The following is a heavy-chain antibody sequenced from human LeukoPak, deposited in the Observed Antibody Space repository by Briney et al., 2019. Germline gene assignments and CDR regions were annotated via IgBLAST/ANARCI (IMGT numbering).Heavy chain of an antibody. Sequence: SETLSLTCTVSGGSISSSSYYWGWIRQPPGKGLEWIGSIYYSGSTYYNPSLRSRVTISVDTSKNQFSLKLSSVTAADTAVYYCARTVYYFDYWGQGTLVTVSS. CDR1: GGSISSSSYY. J-gene: IGHJ4*02. CDR2: IYYSGST. V-gene: IGHV4-39*07. CDR3: ARTVYYFDY.